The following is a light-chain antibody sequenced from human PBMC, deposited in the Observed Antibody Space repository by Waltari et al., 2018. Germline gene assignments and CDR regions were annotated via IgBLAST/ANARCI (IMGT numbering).Light chain of an antibody. CDR1: QSVRNY. Sequence: DIVLTQSTATLSLSPGERATLSCRASQSVRNYLAWYQQRPGQAPRLLIYAASNRATGIPARFSGSGSETDFTLTISSLEPEDFAVYYCQQRSNWPGTFGQGTKVEIK. CDR2: AAS. V-gene: IGKV3-11*01. CDR3: QQRSNWPGT. J-gene: IGKJ1*01.